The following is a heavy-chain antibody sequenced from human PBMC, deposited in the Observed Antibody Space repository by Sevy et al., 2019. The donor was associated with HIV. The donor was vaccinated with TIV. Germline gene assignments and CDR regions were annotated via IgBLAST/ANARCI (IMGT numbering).Heavy chain of an antibody. CDR1: GFTFSSYG. J-gene: IGHJ6*02. D-gene: IGHD4-4*01. Sequence: GGSLRLSCAASGFTFSSYGMHWVRRAPVKGLEWVAVLSYDGSNKYYADSVKGRFTISRDNSKNTLYLQMNGLRAEDTAVYYCAKEMGRLTVTTRNGMDVWGQGTTVTVSS. CDR2: LSYDGSNK. V-gene: IGHV3-30*18. CDR3: AKEMGRLTVTTRNGMDV.